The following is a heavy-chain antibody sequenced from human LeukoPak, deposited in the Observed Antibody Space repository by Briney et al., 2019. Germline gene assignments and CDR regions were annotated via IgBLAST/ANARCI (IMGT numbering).Heavy chain of an antibody. D-gene: IGHD1-26*01. V-gene: IGHV4-59*01. CDR1: GGSISSYY. Sequence: SETLSLTCTVSGGSISSYYWSWIRQPPGKGLEWIGYIYYGGSTNYNPSLKSRVTISVDTSKNQFSLKLSSVTAADTAVYYCARDPSGSYDAFDIWGQGTMVTVSS. CDR2: IYYGGST. CDR3: ARDPSGSYDAFDI. J-gene: IGHJ3*02.